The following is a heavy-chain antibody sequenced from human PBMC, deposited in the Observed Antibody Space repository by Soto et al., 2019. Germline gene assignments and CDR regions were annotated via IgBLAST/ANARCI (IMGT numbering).Heavy chain of an antibody. J-gene: IGHJ6*03. CDR2: IYYSGST. CDR3: ARMKVLTGYYPPQYYYYYYMDV. CDR1: GGSISSYY. V-gene: IGHV4-59*01. D-gene: IGHD3-9*01. Sequence: SETLSLTCTVSGGSISSYYWSWIRQPPGKGLEWIGYIYYSGSTNYNPSLKSRVTISVDTSKNQFSLKLSSVTAADTAVYYCARMKVLTGYYPPQYYYYYYMDVWGKGTTVTVSS.